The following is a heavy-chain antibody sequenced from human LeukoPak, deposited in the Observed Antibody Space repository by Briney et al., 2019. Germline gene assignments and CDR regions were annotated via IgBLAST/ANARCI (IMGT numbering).Heavy chain of an antibody. CDR1: GFTFDNYE. D-gene: IGHD4-17*01. CDR3: AKAYHYGDYYYFMDV. Sequence: GGSLRLSCAASGFTFDNYEMNWVRQAPGKGLEWVSYISSSGSTIYYADSVKGRFTISRDDSTDTLNLQMHSLRAEDTAVYYCAKAYHYGDYYYFMDVWGKGTTVIISS. J-gene: IGHJ6*03. CDR2: ISSSGSTI. V-gene: IGHV3-48*03.